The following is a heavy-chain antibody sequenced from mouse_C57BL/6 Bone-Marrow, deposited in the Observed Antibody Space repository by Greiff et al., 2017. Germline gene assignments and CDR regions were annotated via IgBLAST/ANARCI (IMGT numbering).Heavy chain of an antibody. CDR3: ARHGDYGSRVDFDV. D-gene: IGHD1-1*01. CDR2: ISNGGGST. Sequence: EVKVVESGGGLVQPGGSLKLSCAASGFTFSDYYMYWVRQTPEKRLEWVAYISNGGGSTYYPDTVKGRFTISRDNAKNTLYLQMSRLKSEDTAMYYCARHGDYGSRVDFDVWGTGTTVTVSS. CDR1: GFTFSDYY. V-gene: IGHV5-12*01. J-gene: IGHJ1*03.